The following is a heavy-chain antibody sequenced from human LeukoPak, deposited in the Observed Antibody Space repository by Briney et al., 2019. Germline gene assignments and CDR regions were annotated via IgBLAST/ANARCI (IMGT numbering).Heavy chain of an antibody. J-gene: IGHJ4*02. CDR3: ARDLSSSYYFDY. CDR2: TYSGGST. CDR1: GFTVSSNY. D-gene: IGHD6-13*01. V-gene: IGHV3-66*01. Sequence: PGGSLRLSCAASGFTVSSNYMSWVRQAPGKGLEWVSVTYSGGSTYYADSVKGRFTISRDNSKNTLYLQMNSLRAEDTAVYYCARDLSSSYYFDYWGQGTLVTVSS.